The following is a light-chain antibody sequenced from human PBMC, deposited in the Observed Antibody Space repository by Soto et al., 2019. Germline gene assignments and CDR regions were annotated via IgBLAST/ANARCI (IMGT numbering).Light chain of an antibody. V-gene: IGKV3-15*01. J-gene: IGKJ4*01. Sequence: EIVMTQSPATLSVSPRERATLSCRASQSVSSNLAWYQQKPGQAPRLLTYGASTRATGIPARFSGSGSGTEFTLTISSLQSEDFAVYYCQQYNNWPPLTFGGGTKVEIK. CDR1: QSVSSN. CDR3: QQYNNWPPLT. CDR2: GAS.